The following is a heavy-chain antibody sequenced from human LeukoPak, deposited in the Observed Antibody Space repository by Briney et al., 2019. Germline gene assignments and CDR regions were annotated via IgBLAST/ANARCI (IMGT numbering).Heavy chain of an antibody. CDR3: TSPPDLIPRGSNN. D-gene: IGHD3-3*01. CDR1: GFTFSDST. J-gene: IGHJ4*02. V-gene: IGHV3-73*01. Sequence: GGSLRLSCAPSGFTFSDSTMHWVRQASGKGLEWVGRIRSKANNYATAYAASVKGRFTISRDDSKNTAYRQMNSLKIEDTAVYYCTSPPDLIPRGSNNWGQGTLVTVSS. CDR2: IRSKANNYAT.